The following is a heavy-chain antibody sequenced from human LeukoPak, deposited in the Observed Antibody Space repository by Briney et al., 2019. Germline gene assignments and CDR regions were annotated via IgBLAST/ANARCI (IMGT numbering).Heavy chain of an antibody. CDR3: ARDRGGYTYSHDY. J-gene: IGHJ4*02. CDR1: GGSISSSSYY. V-gene: IGHV4-39*07. Sequence: SETLSLTCTVAGGSISSSSYYWGWLRQPPGKGLEWIGSIYYSGSTYYNPSLKSRVTISVDTSKNQFSLKLSSVTAADTAVYYCARDRGGYTYSHDYWGQGTLVTVSS. CDR2: IYYSGST. D-gene: IGHD5-18*01.